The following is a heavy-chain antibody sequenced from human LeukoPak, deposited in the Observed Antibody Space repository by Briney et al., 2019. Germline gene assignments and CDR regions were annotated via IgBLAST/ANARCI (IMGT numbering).Heavy chain of an antibody. CDR1: GFTFSSYS. V-gene: IGHV3-21*01. D-gene: IGHD3-22*01. Sequence: PGGSLRLSCAASGFTFSSYSMNWIRQTPGKGLEWVSSISGSGEFIYYVDSVRGRFTISRDNCKNSLYLQMNSLRAEDTAVYYCARDDSHGYHFFDSWGQGTLVTVSS. J-gene: IGHJ4*02. CDR3: ARDDSHGYHFFDS. CDR2: ISGSGEFI.